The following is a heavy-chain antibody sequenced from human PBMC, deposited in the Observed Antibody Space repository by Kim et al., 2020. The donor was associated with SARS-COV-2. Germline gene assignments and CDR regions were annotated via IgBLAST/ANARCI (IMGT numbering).Heavy chain of an antibody. V-gene: IGHV6-1*01. CDR2: N. CDR3: ARGLGTYYFDY. Sequence: NDYAVSVKSRITINPDTSKNQCSLQLNSVTPEDTAVYYCARGLGTYYFDYWGQGTLVTVSS. J-gene: IGHJ4*02. D-gene: IGHD7-27*01.